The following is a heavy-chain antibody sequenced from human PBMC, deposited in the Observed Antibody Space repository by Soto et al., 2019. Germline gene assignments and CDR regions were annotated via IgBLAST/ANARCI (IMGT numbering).Heavy chain of an antibody. Sequence: QIQLVQSGAEVMKPGASVKVSCKASGYTFTSYGINWVRQAPGQGLEWMGWISPYSGNTIYAQKVQGRVTMTTDTXXSTAYMELTSLSSDDTAVYYCARDDLRMAAPGSGYWGQGTLVTVSS. CDR3: ARDDLRMAAPGSGY. CDR2: ISPYSGNT. CDR1: GYTFTSYG. J-gene: IGHJ4*02. D-gene: IGHD6-13*01. V-gene: IGHV1-18*01.